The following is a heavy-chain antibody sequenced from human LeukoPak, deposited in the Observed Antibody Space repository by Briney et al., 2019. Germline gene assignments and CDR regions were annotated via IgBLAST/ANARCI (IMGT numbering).Heavy chain of an antibody. CDR1: GGSISSYF. Sequence: PSETLSLTCTVSGGSISSYFWSWIRQPPGKGLEWIGYIYYSGSTNYNPSLKSRVTISVDTSKNQFSLKLSSLTAADTALYYYARGRYNSWSNYYGLLDYWGQGTLVTVSS. CDR2: IYYSGST. J-gene: IGHJ4*02. CDR3: ARGRYNSWSNYYGLLDY. D-gene: IGHD3-3*01. V-gene: IGHV4-59*12.